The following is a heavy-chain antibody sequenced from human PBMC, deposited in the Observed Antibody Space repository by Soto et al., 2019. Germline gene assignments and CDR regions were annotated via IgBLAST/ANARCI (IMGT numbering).Heavy chain of an antibody. Sequence: GELPKISCPGSGDSFAGYWIAWVRQMPGKGLELMGIIYPSDSDTRYRPSFQGQVTISADKSISSAYLQWSSLRASDTAMYYCARGGVSTRTFDYWGEGTPVTVSS. J-gene: IGHJ4*02. CDR1: GDSFAGYW. CDR2: IYPSDSDT. V-gene: IGHV5-51*01. D-gene: IGHD3-3*01. CDR3: ARGGVSTRTFDY.